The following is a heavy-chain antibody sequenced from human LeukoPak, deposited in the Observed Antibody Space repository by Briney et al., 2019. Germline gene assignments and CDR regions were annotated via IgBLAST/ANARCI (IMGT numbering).Heavy chain of an antibody. Sequence: PGGSLRLSCAASGFTFSSYWMHWVRQAPGKGLVWVSRINSDGSSTSYADSVKGRFTISRDNAENTLYLQMNSLRVEDTAVYYCVSSYCSGGSCYSASGSWGQGTLVTVSS. CDR2: INSDGSST. CDR3: VSSYCSGGSCYSASGS. D-gene: IGHD2-15*01. V-gene: IGHV3-74*01. CDR1: GFTFSSYW. J-gene: IGHJ5*02.